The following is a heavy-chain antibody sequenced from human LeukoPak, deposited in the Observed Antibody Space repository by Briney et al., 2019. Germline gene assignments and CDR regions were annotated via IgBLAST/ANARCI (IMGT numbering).Heavy chain of an antibody. Sequence: SETLSLTCAVYGGSFSGYYWSWIRQPPGKGQEWIGEINHSGSTNYNPSLKSRVTISADTSKSQFSLKLSSVTAADTAVYYCARLRLKYYDFWSGYSQGAFDIWGQGTMVTVSS. V-gene: IGHV4-34*01. CDR1: GGSFSGYY. J-gene: IGHJ3*02. CDR2: INHSGST. D-gene: IGHD3-3*01. CDR3: ARLRLKYYDFWSGYSQGAFDI.